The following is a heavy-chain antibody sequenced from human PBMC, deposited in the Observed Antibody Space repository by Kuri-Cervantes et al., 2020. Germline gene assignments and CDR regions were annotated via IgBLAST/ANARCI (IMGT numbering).Heavy chain of an antibody. CDR1: GFSVSTNY. CDR3: ARDGSPGAFDI. V-gene: IGHV3-53*01. CDR2: LYSDATT. D-gene: IGHD1-26*01. Sequence: LSLTCAASGFSVSTNYMSWVRQAPGKGLEWVSVLYSDATTYYADSVKGRFTISRDNSRNTLYLQMNSLRAEDTAVYYCARDGSPGAFDIWGQGTMVTVSS. J-gene: IGHJ3*02.